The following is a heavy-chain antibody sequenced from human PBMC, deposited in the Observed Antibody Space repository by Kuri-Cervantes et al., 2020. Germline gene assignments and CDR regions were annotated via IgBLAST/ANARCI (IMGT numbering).Heavy chain of an antibody. D-gene: IGHD3-10*01. CDR2: ISYDGSNK. J-gene: IGHJ6*02. CDR1: GFTFSSYA. V-gene: IGHV3-30-3*02. Sequence: GESLKISCAASGFTFSSYAMHWVRQAPGKGLEWVAVISYDGSNKYYADSVKGRFTISRDNSKNTLYPQMNGLRAEDTAVYYCAKPSAGFGELLYYYYGIDVWGQGTTVTVSS. CDR3: AKPSAGFGELLYYYYGIDV.